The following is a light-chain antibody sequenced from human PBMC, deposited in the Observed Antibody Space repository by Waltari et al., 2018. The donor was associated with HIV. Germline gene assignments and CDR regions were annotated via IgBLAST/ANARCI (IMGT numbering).Light chain of an antibody. J-gene: IGKJ4*02. CDR3: MQALETPLT. CDR1: QSLLKSNGYMY. Sequence: DIVMTQSPVSLFVTPGEPASISCRSSQSLLKSNGYMYLDWYLQKPGQSPQFLIYLGSNRASGVPDRFSASGSATECTLKISRVEAEDVGVYYCMQALETPLTFGGGTKVEIK. V-gene: IGKV2-28*01. CDR2: LGS.